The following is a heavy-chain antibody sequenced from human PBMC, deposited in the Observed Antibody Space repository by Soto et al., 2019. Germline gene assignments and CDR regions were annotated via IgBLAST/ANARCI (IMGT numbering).Heavy chain of an antibody. CDR2: ISGHGRST. J-gene: IGHJ3*02. CDR3: VKDRESSSWDLIHAFDI. D-gene: IGHD6-13*01. Sequence: GGSLRLSCSASGFTFSSYAMHWVRQAPGRGLEYVSAISGHGRSTYYADSVKGRFTISRDNSKNTLYLQMSSLRTEDTAVYYCVKDRESSSWDLIHAFDIWGQGTMVTVSS. CDR1: GFTFSSYA. V-gene: IGHV3-64D*08.